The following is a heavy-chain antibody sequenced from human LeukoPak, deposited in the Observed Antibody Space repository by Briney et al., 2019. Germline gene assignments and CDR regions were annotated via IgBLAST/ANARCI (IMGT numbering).Heavy chain of an antibody. CDR1: GGSISSYY. V-gene: IGHV4-4*07. CDR3: ARSGGDFWSGSFGYLDY. CDR2: IYITGST. Sequence: SETLSLTCTGSGGSISSYYWSWFRQLAGKGLEWIGRIYITGSTNYNPSLKHRVTMSVDTYKSQFSPRQSSVAAADTAVYYRARSGGDFWSGSFGYLDYWGQGTLVTVSS. D-gene: IGHD3-3*01. J-gene: IGHJ4*02.